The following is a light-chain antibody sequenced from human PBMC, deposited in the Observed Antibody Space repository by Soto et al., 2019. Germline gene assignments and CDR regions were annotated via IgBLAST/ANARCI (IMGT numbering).Light chain of an antibody. J-gene: IGKJ4*01. CDR3: HQYESYPLS. CDR2: KGS. CDR1: QTIITW. Sequence: DIQMTQSPSTLSASVGDKIIITCRASQTIITWLAWYQRKPGKAPKVLISKGSSLEGGVLSRFSGSGYGTEFTLSISRLQPDGFETYYCHQYESYPLSFGGGKKVEIK. V-gene: IGKV1-5*03.